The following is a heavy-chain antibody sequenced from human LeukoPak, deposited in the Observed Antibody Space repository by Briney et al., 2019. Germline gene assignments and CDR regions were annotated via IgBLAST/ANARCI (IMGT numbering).Heavy chain of an antibody. CDR3: AREGIGAAGTFDY. Sequence: SETLSLTCTVFGGSISTYYWSWIRQPAGKGLEWIGRFYTGGSTNNSPSLKSRVTISGDTSKNQFSLKLSSVPAADTAVYYCAREGIGAAGTFDYWGQGTLVTVSS. CDR1: GGSISTYY. J-gene: IGHJ4*02. D-gene: IGHD6-13*01. V-gene: IGHV4-4*07. CDR2: FYTGGST.